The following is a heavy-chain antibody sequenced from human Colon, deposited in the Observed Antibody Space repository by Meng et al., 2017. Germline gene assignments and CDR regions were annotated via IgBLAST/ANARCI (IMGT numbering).Heavy chain of an antibody. V-gene: IGHV4-61*01. J-gene: IGHJ4*02. CDR2: IYYTGST. Sequence: HVQLQESGPGLVKPSETLSLTCTGSGGSVSSGSYCCSWSRQHPRKGLEWIGYIYYTGSTNYNPSLKSRVTISVDTSKNQFSLKLSSVTAADTAVYYCARGPLDYWGQGTLVTVSS. CDR1: GGSVSSGSYC. CDR3: ARGPLDY.